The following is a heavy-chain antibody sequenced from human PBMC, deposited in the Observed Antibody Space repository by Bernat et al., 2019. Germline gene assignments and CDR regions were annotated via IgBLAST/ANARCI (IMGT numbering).Heavy chain of an antibody. J-gene: IGHJ4*02. V-gene: IGHV3-23*01. CDR3: AKVKLATSSWYGSDY. CDR2: ILGSGGAT. D-gene: IGHD6-13*01. Sequence: EVQLLESGGGLVQPGGSLRLSCAASGFTFSTYAMSWVRQSPGKGLDWVSTILGSGGATYYADSEKGRFTISRDNSKNTLYLQMNSLGAEDTAVYYCAKVKLATSSWYGSDYWGRGTLVTVSS. CDR1: GFTFSTYA.